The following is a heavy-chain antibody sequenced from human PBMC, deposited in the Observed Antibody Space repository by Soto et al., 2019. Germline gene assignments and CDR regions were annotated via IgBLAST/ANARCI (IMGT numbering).Heavy chain of an antibody. V-gene: IGHV4-59*01. CDR2: IYYSGST. Sequence: SETLSLTCTVSGGSISSYYWGWIRQPPGKGLEWIGYIYYSGSTNYNPSLKSRVTISVDTSKNQFSLKLSSVTAADTAVYYCARDLGDCSGGSCYDAFDIWGQGTMVTVSS. CDR1: GGSISSYY. J-gene: IGHJ3*02. D-gene: IGHD2-15*01. CDR3: ARDLGDCSGGSCYDAFDI.